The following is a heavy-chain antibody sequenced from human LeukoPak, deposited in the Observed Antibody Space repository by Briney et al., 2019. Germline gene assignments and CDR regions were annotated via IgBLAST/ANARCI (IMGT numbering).Heavy chain of an antibody. D-gene: IGHD2-21*02. Sequence: ASVKVSCTPSGYSFTNYYMHWVRQAPGQGLEWVGIINPSDGTTRYAQKLQGRVTVTRDMSTSTVYMELSALRSDDTAVYYCARDYCGGDCHFDYWGQGTLVSVSS. V-gene: IGHV1-46*04. CDR2: INPSDGTT. CDR3: ARDYCGGDCHFDY. J-gene: IGHJ4*02. CDR1: GYSFTNYY.